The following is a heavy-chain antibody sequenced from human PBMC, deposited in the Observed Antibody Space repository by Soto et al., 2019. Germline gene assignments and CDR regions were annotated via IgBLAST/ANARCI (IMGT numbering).Heavy chain of an antibody. V-gene: IGHV3-48*03. Sequence: GSLRLSCAGSGFTFSRYEMNWVRQAPGKGLEWLSYISGSGNTIYYADSVKGRFTISRDNAKTSLYLQMNSLRAEDTAVYYCARAMSYDDSSGYHVDYWGQGTLVTVSS. CDR1: GFTFSRYE. J-gene: IGHJ4*02. CDR3: ARAMSYDDSSGYHVDY. CDR2: ISGSGNTI. D-gene: IGHD3-22*01.